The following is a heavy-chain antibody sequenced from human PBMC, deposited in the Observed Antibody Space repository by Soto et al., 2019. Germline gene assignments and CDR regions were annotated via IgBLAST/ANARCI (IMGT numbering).Heavy chain of an antibody. V-gene: IGHV4-59*01. CDR2: IYNSGYT. Sequence: QVQLQESGPGLVKPSETLSLTCTVSGGSISSYYWSWIRQPPGKGLEWIGYIYNSGYTNYNPSLKIQIPISVDTSKNQFSLKLSSVTAADTAVYYCARTSDSSGWYIFDYWGQGTLVTVSS. D-gene: IGHD6-19*01. CDR1: GGSISSYY. CDR3: ARTSDSSGWYIFDY. J-gene: IGHJ4*02.